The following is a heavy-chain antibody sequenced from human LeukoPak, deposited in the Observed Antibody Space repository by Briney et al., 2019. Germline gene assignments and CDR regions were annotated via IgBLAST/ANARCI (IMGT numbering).Heavy chain of an antibody. V-gene: IGHV1-46*01. CDR2: INPSGGST. CDR3: ARDLPRIAAAGAPRWFDP. CDR1: GYTFTNYA. J-gene: IGHJ5*02. Sequence: GASVKVSCKASGYTFTNYAFHWVRQAPGQGLEWMGIINPSGGSTSYAQRFQGRVTMTRDMSTSTVYMELSSLRSEDTAVYYCARDLPRIAAAGAPRWFDPWGQGTLVTVSS. D-gene: IGHD6-13*01.